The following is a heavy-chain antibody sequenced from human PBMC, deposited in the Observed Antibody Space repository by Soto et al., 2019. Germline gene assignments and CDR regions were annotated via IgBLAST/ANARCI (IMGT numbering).Heavy chain of an antibody. Sequence: GGSLRLSCAASGITFSSYAMSWVRQAPGKGLEWVSAISGSGGSTFYADSVKGRFTISRDNSKNTQYLQMNNLRAEDTAIYYCAVGRTVATPYHYYCVMDVWGQGTTVTVSS. CDR2: ISGSGGST. V-gene: IGHV3-23*01. CDR1: GITFSSYA. CDR3: AVGRTVATPYHYYCVMDV. D-gene: IGHD4-4*01. J-gene: IGHJ6*02.